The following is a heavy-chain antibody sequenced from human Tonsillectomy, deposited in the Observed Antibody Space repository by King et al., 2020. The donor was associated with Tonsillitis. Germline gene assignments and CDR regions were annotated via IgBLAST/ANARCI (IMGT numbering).Heavy chain of an antibody. J-gene: IGHJ4*02. Sequence: VQLVESGGGLVQPGGSLRLSCAASGFTFTNYAMSWVRQAPGKGLEWVSAISGSGGSPYYADSVKGRFTISRDNSKNTLYLQMNSLRAEDTAVYYCAKFPGIEYGSECDYWGQGTLVTVSS. CDR1: GFTFTNYA. V-gene: IGHV3-23*04. CDR2: ISGSGGSP. CDR3: AKFPGIEYGSECDY. D-gene: IGHD3-10*01.